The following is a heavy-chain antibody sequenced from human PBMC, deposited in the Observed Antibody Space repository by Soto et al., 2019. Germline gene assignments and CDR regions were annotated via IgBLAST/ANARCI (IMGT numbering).Heavy chain of an antibody. CDR1: GGSISSYY. V-gene: IGHV4-59*01. D-gene: IGHD3-10*01. CDR3: AKTAIRFGELFRGFHYYGMDV. J-gene: IGHJ6*02. Sequence: PSETLSLTCTVSGGSISSYYWSWIRQPPGKGLEWIGYIYYSGSTNYNPSLKSRVTISVDTSKNQFSLKLSSVTAADTAVYYCAKTAIRFGELFRGFHYYGMDVWGQGTTVTVSS. CDR2: IYYSGST.